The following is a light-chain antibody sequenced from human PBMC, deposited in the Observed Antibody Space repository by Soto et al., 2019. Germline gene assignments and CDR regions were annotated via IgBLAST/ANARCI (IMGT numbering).Light chain of an antibody. J-gene: IGKJ1*01. V-gene: IGKV1-39*01. Sequence: DIQMTQFPSSLSASVGDRVTITCRASQTISTCLNWYQQKPGTAPKLLIYAASNLESGVTSRFSGSGSGTYFTLTISSLQPEDFATYYCQQCLTTPRTCGQGTRVEI. CDR2: AAS. CDR1: QTISTC. CDR3: QQCLTTPRT.